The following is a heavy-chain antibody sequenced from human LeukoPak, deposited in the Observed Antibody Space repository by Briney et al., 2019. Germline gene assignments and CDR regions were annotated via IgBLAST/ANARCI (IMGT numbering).Heavy chain of an antibody. CDR2: ISYGGSNK. V-gene: IGHV3-30*04. CDR1: GFTFSSYA. Sequence: GGSLRLSCAASGFTFSSYAMHWVRQAPGKGLEWVAVISYGGSNKYYADSVKGRFTISRDNSKNTLYLQMNSLRAEDTAVYYCATGGGYCTNGVCYGTVASDYWGQGTLVTVSS. D-gene: IGHD2-8*01. J-gene: IGHJ4*02. CDR3: ATGGGYCTNGVCYGTVASDY.